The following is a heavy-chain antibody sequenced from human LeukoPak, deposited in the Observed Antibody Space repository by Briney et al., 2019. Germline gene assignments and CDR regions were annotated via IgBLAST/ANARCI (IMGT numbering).Heavy chain of an antibody. Sequence: GGSLRLSCAASGFTFSSYSMNWVRQAPGKGLEWVSYISSSSTIYYADSVKGRFTISRDNAKNSLYLQMNSLRAEDTAVYYCARAHLLLWGQGTMVTVSS. CDR1: GFTFSSYS. V-gene: IGHV3-48*04. J-gene: IGHJ3*01. CDR2: ISSSSTI. CDR3: ARAHLLL.